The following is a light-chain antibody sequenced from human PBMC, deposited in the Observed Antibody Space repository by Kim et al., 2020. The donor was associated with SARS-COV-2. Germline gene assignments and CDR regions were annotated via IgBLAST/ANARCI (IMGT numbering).Light chain of an antibody. J-gene: IGLJ1*01. CDR1: SSDVGGYNY. V-gene: IGLV2-14*01. Sequence: QSALTQPASVSGSPGQSITISCTGTSSDVGGYNYVSWYQQHPGKAPKLMIYDVSKRPSGVSNRFSGSNSGNTASLTISGLQAEDEADYYCSSYTSSSTSLYVFGTGTKVTVL. CDR2: DVS. CDR3: SSYTSSSTSLYV.